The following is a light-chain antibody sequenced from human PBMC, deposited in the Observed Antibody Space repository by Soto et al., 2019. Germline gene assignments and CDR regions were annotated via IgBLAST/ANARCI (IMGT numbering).Light chain of an antibody. CDR3: QQYYAYPRT. V-gene: IGKV1-8*01. Sequence: AIRMTQSPSSLSASTGDRVTITCRASQGMGGYLAWYQVKPGKAPQLLMFAASTLQRGVPSRFSRSGSVTDFTLTISYLQSEDFATYYCQQYYAYPRTFGQGTKVDIK. J-gene: IGKJ1*01. CDR2: AAS. CDR1: QGMGGY.